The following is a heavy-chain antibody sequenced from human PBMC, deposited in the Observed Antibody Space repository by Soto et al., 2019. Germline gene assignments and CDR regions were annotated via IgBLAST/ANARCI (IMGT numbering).Heavy chain of an antibody. CDR3: ARAPGAARPRVYSYGMDV. J-gene: IGHJ6*02. Sequence: QVQLVESGGGLVKPGGSLRISCAASGFRFSDYSMTWIRQAPGKGPEWVSVIDGSGRAQNYTDSVKGRFTISRDNAKNSLYLQMNSLRAEDSAIYYCARAPGAARPRVYSYGMDVWGQGTTVAVSS. CDR2: IDGSGRAQ. V-gene: IGHV3-11*01. D-gene: IGHD3-10*01. CDR1: GFRFSDYS.